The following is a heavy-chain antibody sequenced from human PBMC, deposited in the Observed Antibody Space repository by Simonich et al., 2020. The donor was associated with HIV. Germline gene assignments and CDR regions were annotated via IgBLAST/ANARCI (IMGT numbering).Heavy chain of an antibody. CDR1: GGSFSGYY. Sequence: QVQLQQWGAGLLKPSETLSLTCAVYGGSFSGYYWSWIRKPPGKGLEWFGEINNSGSTNYHPSLTSRVTISLDTSKNQFSLKLSSVTAADTAVYYCARHSASYDSSGRRYFDLWGRGTLVTVFS. J-gene: IGHJ2*01. V-gene: IGHV4-34*01. CDR2: INNSGST. D-gene: IGHD3-22*01. CDR3: ARHSASYDSSGRRYFDL.